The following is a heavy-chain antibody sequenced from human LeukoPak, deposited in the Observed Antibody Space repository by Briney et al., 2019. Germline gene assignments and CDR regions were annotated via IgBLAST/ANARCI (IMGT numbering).Heavy chain of an antibody. CDR3: ARGSTRDSSGWYGPGKWFDP. CDR2: INPNSGGT. V-gene: IGHV1-2*02. D-gene: IGHD6-19*01. CDR1: GYTFTGYY. J-gene: IGHJ5*02. Sequence: ASVRVSCKASGYTFTGYYMHWVRQAPGQGLEWMGWINPNSGGTNYAQKFQGRVTMTRDTSISTAYMELSRLRSDDTAVYYCARGSTRDSSGWYGPGKWFDPWGQGTLVTVSS.